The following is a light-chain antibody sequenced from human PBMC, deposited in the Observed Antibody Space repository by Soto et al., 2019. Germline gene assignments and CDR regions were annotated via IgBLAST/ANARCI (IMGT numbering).Light chain of an antibody. CDR2: DSS. J-gene: IGKJ1*01. V-gene: IGKV3-11*01. Sequence: EIVLTQSPATLSSSPGERATLSCRASQTVFSRLAWYQHKPGQAPRLLIYDSSNRATGIPARFSGSGSGTDFTLTIDSLEPEEFAVYYCHQRRSWPRTFGQGTKVEI. CDR3: HQRRSWPRT. CDR1: QTVFSR.